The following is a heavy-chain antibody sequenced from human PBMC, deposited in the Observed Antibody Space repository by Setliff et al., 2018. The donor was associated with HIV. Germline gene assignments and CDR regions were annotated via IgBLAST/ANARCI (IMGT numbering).Heavy chain of an antibody. CDR1: GGSMSSYY. D-gene: IGHD6-19*01. CDR2: IYTSGST. V-gene: IGHV4-4*08. Sequence: PSETLSLTCTLSGGSMSSYYWTWIRQPPGKGLEWIGYIYTSGSTNYNPSLKSRVTISVDTSKNQFSLKLSSVTAADTAVYYCARLNLEQWVQRIDSWGQGTLVTVSS. CDR3: ARLNLEQWVQRIDS. J-gene: IGHJ5*01.